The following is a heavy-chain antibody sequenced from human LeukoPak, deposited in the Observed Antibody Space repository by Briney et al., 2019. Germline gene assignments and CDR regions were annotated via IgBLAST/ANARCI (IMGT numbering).Heavy chain of an antibody. CDR1: GFTFSGYI. D-gene: IGHD6-19*01. V-gene: IGHV3-48*01. Sequence: GGSLRLSCAPSGFTFSGYIMNWVRQAPGKGLEWVSFIGTSGNTIYYADSVKGRFTVSRDNAKNSLYLQMNSLRAEDTAVYYCARDQWLDYWGQGTLVTVSS. J-gene: IGHJ4*02. CDR2: IGTSGNTI. CDR3: ARDQWLDY.